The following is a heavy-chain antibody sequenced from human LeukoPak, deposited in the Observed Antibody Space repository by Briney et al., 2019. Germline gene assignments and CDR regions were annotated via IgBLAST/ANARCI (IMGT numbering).Heavy chain of an antibody. J-gene: IGHJ6*03. D-gene: IGHD3-22*01. V-gene: IGHV3-21*01. CDR3: AKGWAQYYYDSSGYSENYYMDV. CDR1: GFNFSSYS. Sequence: GGSLRLSCAASGFNFSSYSMNWVRQAPGKGLEWVSSISSSSSFRYYADSVKGRFTISRDNAKNSLYLQMNSLRAEDTAVYYCAKGWAQYYYDSSGYSENYYMDVWGKGTMVTVSS. CDR2: ISSSSSFR.